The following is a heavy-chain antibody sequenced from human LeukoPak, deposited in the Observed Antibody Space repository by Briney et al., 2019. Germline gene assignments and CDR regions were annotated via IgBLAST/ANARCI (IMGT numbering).Heavy chain of an antibody. CDR3: ARGGVRGILLPVDY. Sequence: PGGSLRLSCAASGFTFSSYWMSWVRQAPGKGLEWVANIKQDESEKYYVDSVKGRFTISRDNAKNSLFLQMNSLRAEDTAMYYCARGGVRGILLPVDYWGQGTLVTVSS. CDR1: GFTFSSYW. J-gene: IGHJ4*02. V-gene: IGHV3-7*01. CDR2: IKQDESEK. D-gene: IGHD3-10*01.